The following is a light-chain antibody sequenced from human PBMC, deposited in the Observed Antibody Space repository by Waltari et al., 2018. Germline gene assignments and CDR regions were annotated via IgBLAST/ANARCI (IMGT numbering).Light chain of an antibody. CDR2: DVS. CDR1: SSDVGGYNY. J-gene: IGLJ2*01. CDR3: SSYTDSGTFVV. V-gene: IGLV2-14*01. Sequence: QSALTQPASVSGSPGQSITISCTGTSSDVGGYNYVPWYQQHPGKAPKLMIYDVSKRPSWLSNRFSGSKSGNTASLTISGLQAEDEADYYCSSYTDSGTFVVIGGGTKLTVL.